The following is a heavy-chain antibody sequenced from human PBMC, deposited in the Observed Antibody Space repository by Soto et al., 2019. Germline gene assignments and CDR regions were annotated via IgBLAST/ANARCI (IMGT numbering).Heavy chain of an antibody. D-gene: IGHD1-26*01. V-gene: IGHV1-3*01. J-gene: IGHJ5*02. Sequence: ASVKVSCKASGYTFTSYAMHWVRQAPGQRLEWMGWINASIGKTNYAQKFQGRVTITTDTSTSTAYMELSSLRSEDTAVYYCARVSAAAPRYNWFDPWGQGTQVTVSS. CDR3: ARVSAAAPRYNWFDP. CDR1: GYTFTSYA. CDR2: INASIGKT.